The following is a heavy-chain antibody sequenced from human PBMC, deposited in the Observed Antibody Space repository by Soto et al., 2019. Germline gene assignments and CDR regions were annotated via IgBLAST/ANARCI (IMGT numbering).Heavy chain of an antibody. D-gene: IGHD1-26*01. CDR2: IHSSGAT. CDR3: ARLGLTMRRIQPDE. Sequence: QVHLQESGPGLVKPSETLSLTCTVSGASTSSSGYYWAWIRQPPGKGLEWIGHIHSSGATSSSPSLRSRVTLSVDTSRDQFSLKLTSVTGADTAVYYCARLGLTMRRIQPDEWGQGTLVTVSS. V-gene: IGHV4-39*01. J-gene: IGHJ4*02. CDR1: GASTSSSGYY.